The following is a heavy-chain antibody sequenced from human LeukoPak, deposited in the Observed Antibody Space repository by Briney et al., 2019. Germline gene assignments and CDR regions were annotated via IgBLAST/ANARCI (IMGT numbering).Heavy chain of an antibody. CDR1: GFTFSDHY. J-gene: IGHJ6*03. V-gene: IGHV3-11*04. CDR3: ARIVATRPHYYYYMDV. Sequence: GGSLRLSCAASGFTFSDHYMSWIRQAPGKGLEWVSYISNSGRTIYYADSVKGRFTISRGNAENSLYLQMNSLRAEDTAVYYCARIVATRPHYYYYMDVWAKGPRSPSP. D-gene: IGHD5-12*01. CDR2: ISNSGRTI.